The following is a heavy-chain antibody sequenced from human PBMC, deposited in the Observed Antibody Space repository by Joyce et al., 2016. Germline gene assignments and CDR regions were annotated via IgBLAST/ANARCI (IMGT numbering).Heavy chain of an antibody. CDR3: ASDYGDYGRYGLDV. J-gene: IGHJ6*02. CDR1: GYTFTGYF. CDR2: INPNSGGT. D-gene: IGHD4-17*01. Sequence: QVQLVQSGAEVKKAGASVKVSCKSSGYTFTGYFMHWVRKAPGQGLEWMGWINPNSGGTKYGQKFQGRVTMTRDTSISTAYLELNWLRSDDTAVYYCASDYGDYGRYGLDVWGQGTTVAVSS. V-gene: IGHV1-2*02.